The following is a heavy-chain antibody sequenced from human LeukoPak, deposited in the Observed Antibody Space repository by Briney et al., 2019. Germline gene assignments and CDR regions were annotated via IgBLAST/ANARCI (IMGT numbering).Heavy chain of an antibody. CDR2: INHSGST. CDR3: ARGHRQAVVVARGAFDI. J-gene: IGHJ3*02. D-gene: IGHD3-22*01. CDR1: GGSFSGYY. Sequence: PSETLSLTCAVYGGSFSGYYWSWIRQPPGKGLEWTGEINHSGSTNYNPSLKSRVTISVDTSKNQFSLKLSSVTAADTAVYYRARGHRQAVVVARGAFDIWGQGTMVTVSS. V-gene: IGHV4-34*01.